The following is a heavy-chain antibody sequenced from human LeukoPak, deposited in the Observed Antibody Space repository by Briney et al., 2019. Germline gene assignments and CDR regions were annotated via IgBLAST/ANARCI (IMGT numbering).Heavy chain of an antibody. D-gene: IGHD3-22*01. Sequence: GGSLRLSCAASGIIFTSYWMSWVRQAPGKGLEWVANIKQDGGEKYYVDSVKGRFTISRDNAKNSLYLQMNSLRAEDTAVYYCATYSSLNRREFQYWGQGTLLTVSS. CDR3: ATYSSLNRREFQY. J-gene: IGHJ1*01. CDR1: GIIFTSYW. CDR2: IKQDGGEK. V-gene: IGHV3-7*01.